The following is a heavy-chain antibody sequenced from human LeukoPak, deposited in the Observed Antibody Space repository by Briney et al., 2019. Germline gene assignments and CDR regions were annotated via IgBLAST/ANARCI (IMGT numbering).Heavy chain of an antibody. V-gene: IGHV4-61*08. CDR2: IYYSGST. J-gene: IGHJ5*02. CDR1: GGSISSGGYY. D-gene: IGHD5-24*01. Sequence: SETLSLTCTVSGGSISSGGYYWSWIRQDPGKGLEWIGCIYYSGSTNYNPSLKSRVTISVDTSKNQFSLKLSSVTAADTAVYYCARHTAEKYNWFDRWGQGTLVTVSS. CDR3: ARHTAEKYNWFDR.